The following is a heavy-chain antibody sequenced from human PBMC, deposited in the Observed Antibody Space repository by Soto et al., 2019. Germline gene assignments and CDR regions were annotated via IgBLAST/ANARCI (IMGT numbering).Heavy chain of an antibody. D-gene: IGHD3-3*01. CDR3: ARVPDREEYYDFWSGYLNYYYYGMDV. CDR2: ISSSSSTI. V-gene: IGHV3-48*02. Sequence: GGSLRLSCAASGFTFSSYSMNWVRQAPGKGLEWVSYISSSSSTIYYADSVKGRFTISRDNAKNSLYLQMNSLRDEDTAVYYCARVPDREEYYDFWSGYLNYYYYGMDVWGQGTTVTVSS. J-gene: IGHJ6*02. CDR1: GFTFSSYS.